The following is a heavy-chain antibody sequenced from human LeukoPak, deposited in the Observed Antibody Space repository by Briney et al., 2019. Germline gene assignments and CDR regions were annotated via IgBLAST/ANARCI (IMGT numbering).Heavy chain of an antibody. CDR3: AKKQPGNYPIDY. CDR1: GFTFSSYA. Sequence: GGSLSLSCAASGFTFSSYAMTWVRQAPGGGLEWVSSISAGGSTTYYTGSVQGRFTLSRDNSKNTLYLQMSTLRAEDTAVYYCAKKQPGNYPIDYWGQGTLVTVSS. D-gene: IGHD1-7*01. CDR2: ISAGGSTT. J-gene: IGHJ4*02. V-gene: IGHV3-23*01.